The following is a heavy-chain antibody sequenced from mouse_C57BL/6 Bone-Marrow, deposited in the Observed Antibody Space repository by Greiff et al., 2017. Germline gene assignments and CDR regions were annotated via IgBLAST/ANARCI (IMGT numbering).Heavy chain of an antibody. CDR1: GYTFTSYW. CDR3: ASWYFDV. CDR2: IDPSASYT. V-gene: IGHV1-59*01. J-gene: IGHJ1*03. Sequence: QVQLQQPGAELVRPGTSVKLSCKASGYTFTSYWMHWVKQRPGQGLEWIGVIDPSASYTNYNQKFKGKATLTVDTSSSTAYMQLSSLTSADSAVYYCASWYFDVWGTGTTVTVSS.